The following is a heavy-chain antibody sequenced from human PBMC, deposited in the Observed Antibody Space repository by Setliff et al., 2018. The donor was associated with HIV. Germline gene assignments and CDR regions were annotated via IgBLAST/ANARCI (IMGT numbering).Heavy chain of an antibody. D-gene: IGHD4-17*01. CDR2: IYSTGST. CDR3: AKGAGFYGDYAFDH. J-gene: IGHJ4*02. Sequence: SETLSLTCTVSGPSINIHYWSWIRQSPGKGFEWIGYIYSTGSTNYNPSLQSRVTISMVASRNQFSLKVTSVTAADTAVYYCAKGAGFYGDYAFDHWGQGRQVTVSS. CDR1: GPSINIHY. V-gene: IGHV4-59*11.